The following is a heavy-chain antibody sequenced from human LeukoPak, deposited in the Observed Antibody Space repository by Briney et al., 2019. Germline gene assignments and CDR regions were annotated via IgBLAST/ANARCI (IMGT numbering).Heavy chain of an antibody. J-gene: IGHJ3*02. CDR1: GFTFSSYG. V-gene: IGHV3-30*18. D-gene: IGHD4-17*01. CDR2: ISYDGSNK. Sequence: GRSLRLSCAASGFTFSSYGMHWVRQAPGKGLEWVAVISYDGSNKYYADSVKGRFTISRDNSKNTLYLQMNSLRAEDTAIYYCAKDPNGDYIGTFDIWGQGTMVIVS. CDR3: AKDPNGDYIGTFDI.